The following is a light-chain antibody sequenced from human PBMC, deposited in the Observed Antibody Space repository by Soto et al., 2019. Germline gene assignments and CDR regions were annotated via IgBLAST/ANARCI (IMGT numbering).Light chain of an antibody. J-gene: IGKJ5*01. CDR3: QQYYSYPIT. CDR1: QDIRNY. CDR2: TAS. V-gene: IGKV1-16*01. Sequence: DIQMTQSPSSLSASVGDSVTITCQTSQDIRNYLNWYQQKPGKAPKLLIYTASNMQSGVPSRFSGSGSGTDFTLTISSLQSEDFATYYCQQYYSYPITFGQGTRLEIK.